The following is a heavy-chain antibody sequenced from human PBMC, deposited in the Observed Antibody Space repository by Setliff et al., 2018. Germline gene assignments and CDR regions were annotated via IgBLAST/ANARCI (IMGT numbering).Heavy chain of an antibody. V-gene: IGHV4-4*08. CDR2: IYSSGST. CDR3: ASEGVYCTNGVCYRPFDY. D-gene: IGHD2-8*01. Sequence: SETLSLTCTVSGDSIINYYWSWIRQPPGKGRGWIGNIYSSGSTNYNPSLKSRVTISVDTSKNQVSLKLTSVTAAVTAVDYCASEGVYCTNGVCYRPFDYWGQGTLVTVSS. J-gene: IGHJ4*02. CDR1: GDSIINYY.